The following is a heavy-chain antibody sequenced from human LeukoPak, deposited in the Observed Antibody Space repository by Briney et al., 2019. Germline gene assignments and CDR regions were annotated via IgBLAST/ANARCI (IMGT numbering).Heavy chain of an antibody. CDR1: GGTFSRYA. CDR3: ARVVDDYSGNFDPPFDY. D-gene: IGHD4-23*01. Sequence: GSSVKVSCKASGGTFSRYAISWVRQAPGQGLEWMGGIIPIFGTANYAQKFQGRVTITADESTSTAYMELSSLRSEDTAVYYCARVVDDYSGNFDPPFDYWGQGTLVTVSS. CDR2: IIPIFGTA. V-gene: IGHV1-69*01. J-gene: IGHJ4*02.